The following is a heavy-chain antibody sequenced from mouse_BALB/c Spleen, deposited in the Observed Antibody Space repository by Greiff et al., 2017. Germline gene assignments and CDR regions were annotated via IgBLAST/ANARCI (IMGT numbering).Heavy chain of an antibody. CDR1: GFTFSSYY. CDR2: INSNGGST. CDR3: ARHYFDY. Sequence: EVHLVESGGGLVKLGGSLKLSCAASGFTFSSYYMSWVRQTPEKRLELVAAINSNGGSTYYPDTVKGRFTISRDNAKNTLYLQMSSLKSEDTALYYCARHYFDYWGQGTTLTVSS. V-gene: IGHV5-6-2*01. J-gene: IGHJ2*01.